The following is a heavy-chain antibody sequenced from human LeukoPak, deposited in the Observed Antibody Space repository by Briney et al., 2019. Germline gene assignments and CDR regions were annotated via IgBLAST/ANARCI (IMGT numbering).Heavy chain of an antibody. D-gene: IGHD3-16*02. Sequence: GESLKISCAASGFTFGDYAMHWVRQAPGNGLEWVSLITGDGASTYYADSVKGRFTISRDNSRDSLFLQMNSLRTEDTACYYCAKTSYLDPWGQGTLVTVSS. V-gene: IGHV3-43*02. CDR2: ITGDGAST. CDR1: GFTFGDYA. CDR3: AKTSYLDP. J-gene: IGHJ5*02.